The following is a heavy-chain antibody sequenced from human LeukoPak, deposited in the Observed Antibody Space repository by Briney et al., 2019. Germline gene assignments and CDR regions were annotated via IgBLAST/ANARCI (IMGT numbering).Heavy chain of an antibody. CDR3: VRATYYYDSSGLRGYYFDY. CDR1: GYTFTSYD. CDR2: MNPNSGNT. V-gene: IGHV1-8*01. D-gene: IGHD3-22*01. J-gene: IGHJ4*02. Sequence: ASVKVSCKASGYTFTSYDINWVRQATGQGLEWMGWMNPNSGNTGYAQKFQGRVTMTRNTSISTAYMELSSLRSEDTAVYYCVRATYYYDSSGLRGYYFDYWGQGTLVTVSS.